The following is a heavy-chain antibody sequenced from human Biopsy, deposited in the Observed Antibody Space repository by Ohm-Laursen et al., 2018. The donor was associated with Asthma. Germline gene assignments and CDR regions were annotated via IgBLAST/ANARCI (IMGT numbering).Heavy chain of an antibody. Sequence: SLRLSCTATGFRSPIYGMHWVRQGPGKGPEWVALISYDGRETGYVDSVKGRFTISRDNFRNTVHLQMSSLRPEDSAVYYCTRDRFYNSVTSESFYYGVDVWGQGTTVTVSS. D-gene: IGHD2-21*02. CDR3: TRDRFYNSVTSESFYYGVDV. J-gene: IGHJ6*02. CDR2: ISYDGRET. V-gene: IGHV3-30*03. CDR1: GFRSPIYG.